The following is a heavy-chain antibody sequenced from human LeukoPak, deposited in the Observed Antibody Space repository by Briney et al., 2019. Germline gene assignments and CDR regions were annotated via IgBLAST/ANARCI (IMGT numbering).Heavy chain of an antibody. Sequence: GGSLRLSCAASGFTFTDAWMSWVRQAPGKGLEWVANIKQDGTEKYYVDSVKGRFTISRDNAKNSLYLQMNSLRAEDTALYYCAKDILAVAVLPDYWGQGTLVTVSS. CDR2: IKQDGTEK. CDR1: GFTFTDAW. J-gene: IGHJ4*02. CDR3: AKDILAVAVLPDY. D-gene: IGHD6-19*01. V-gene: IGHV3-7*03.